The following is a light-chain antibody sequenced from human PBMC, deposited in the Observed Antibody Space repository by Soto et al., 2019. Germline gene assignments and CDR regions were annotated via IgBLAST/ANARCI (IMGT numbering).Light chain of an antibody. CDR3: QQYGNSPHT. Sequence: IGLTQSPGTLSLSPGERATLSCRASQSVSNNYLAWYQQRPGQAPRLLIYGASNRATGIPDRFSGSGSGTDFTLTISRLEPEDFAVYFCQQYGNSPHTFGGGTKVDIK. J-gene: IGKJ4*01. CDR2: GAS. CDR1: QSVSNNY. V-gene: IGKV3-20*01.